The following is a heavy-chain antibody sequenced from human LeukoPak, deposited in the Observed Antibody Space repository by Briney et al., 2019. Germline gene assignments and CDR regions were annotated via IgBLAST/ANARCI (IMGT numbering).Heavy chain of an antibody. D-gene: IGHD3-10*01. Sequence: SETLSLTCTVSGGSISSYYWSWIRQPPGKGLEWIGYIYYSGSTNYNPSLKSRVTISVDTSKNQFSLKLSSVTAADTAVYYCAREHYYGSGSPINWFDPWGQGTLVTVSS. CDR3: AREHYYGSGSPINWFDP. CDR1: GGSISSYY. CDR2: IYYSGST. J-gene: IGHJ5*02. V-gene: IGHV4-59*01.